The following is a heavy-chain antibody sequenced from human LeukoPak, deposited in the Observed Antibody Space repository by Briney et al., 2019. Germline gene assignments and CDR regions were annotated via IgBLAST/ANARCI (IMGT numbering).Heavy chain of an antibody. CDR2: INHSGST. D-gene: IGHD3-22*01. CDR1: GGSFSGYY. CDR3: ARGFWDYDSSGYGIGLDY. J-gene: IGHJ4*02. Sequence: SETLSLTCAGYGGSFSGYYWSWIRQPPGKGLEWIGEINHSGSTNYNPSLKSRVTISVDTSKNQFSLKLSSVTAADTAVYYCARGFWDYDSSGYGIGLDYWGQGTLVTVSS. V-gene: IGHV4-34*01.